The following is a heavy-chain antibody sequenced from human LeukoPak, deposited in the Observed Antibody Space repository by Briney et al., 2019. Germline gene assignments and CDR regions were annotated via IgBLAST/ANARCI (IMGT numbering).Heavy chain of an antibody. Sequence: GGSLRLSCAASGFTFSSYEMNWVRQAPGKGLEWVSYISSSGSTIYYAESVKGRFTVSRDNAKNSLYLQMNSLRAEDTAVYYCARGNRFYYYYYGMDVWGQGTTVTVSS. CDR3: ARGNRFYYYYYGMDV. CDR1: GFTFSSYE. J-gene: IGHJ6*02. V-gene: IGHV3-48*03. CDR2: ISSSGSTI.